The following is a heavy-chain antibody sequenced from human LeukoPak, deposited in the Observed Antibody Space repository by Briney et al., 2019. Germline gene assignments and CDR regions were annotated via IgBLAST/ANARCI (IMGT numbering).Heavy chain of an antibody. V-gene: IGHV1-69-2*01. CDR2: VDPEDGET. Sequence: ASVKVSCKVSGYTFADYYMHWVQQAPGKGLEWMGLVDPEDGETIYAEKFQGRVTITADMSTDTAYMELSSLRSEDTAVYYCATDPTISGIANYWGQGTLVTVSS. J-gene: IGHJ4*02. D-gene: IGHD6-13*01. CDR3: ATDPTISGIANY. CDR1: GYTFADYY.